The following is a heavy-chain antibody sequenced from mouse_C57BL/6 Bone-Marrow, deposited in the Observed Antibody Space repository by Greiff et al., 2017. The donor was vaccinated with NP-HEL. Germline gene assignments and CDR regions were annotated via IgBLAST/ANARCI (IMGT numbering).Heavy chain of an antibody. CDR3: ARTHYYGSSPDY. V-gene: IGHV1-50*01. Sequence: QVHVKQPGAELVKPGASVKLSCKASGYTFTSYWMQWVKQRPGQGLEWIGEIDPSDSYTNYNQKFKGKATLTVDTSSSPAYMQLSSLTSEDSAVYYCARTHYYGSSPDYWGQGTTLTVSS. CDR2: IDPSDSYT. CDR1: GYTFTSYW. J-gene: IGHJ2*01. D-gene: IGHD1-1*01.